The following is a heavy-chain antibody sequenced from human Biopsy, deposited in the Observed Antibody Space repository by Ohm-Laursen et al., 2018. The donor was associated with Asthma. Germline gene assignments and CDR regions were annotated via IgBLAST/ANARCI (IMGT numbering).Heavy chain of an antibody. CDR1: GYSLTDLS. V-gene: IGHV1-24*01. CDR3: ASDFPKDYVRYNFQF. D-gene: IGHD4-17*01. J-gene: IGHJ4*02. CDR2: HDHEEGGT. Sequence: ASVKVSCKVSGYSLTDLSMHWVRQAPGQGLEWMGGHDHEEGGTVNARRFQGGVTMTEDTSTDTAYMELSSLSPDDTAVYYCASDFPKDYVRYNFQFWGQGTLVTVSS.